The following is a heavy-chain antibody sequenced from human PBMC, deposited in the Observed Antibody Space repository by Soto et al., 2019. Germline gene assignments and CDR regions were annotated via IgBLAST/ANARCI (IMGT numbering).Heavy chain of an antibody. CDR2: IFHSGST. CDR1: GYSISSDYS. D-gene: IGHD3-22*01. J-gene: IGHJ4*01. Sequence: SETLSLTCAVSGYSISSDYSWGWIRQPPGKGLEWLGSIFHSGSTYYNPSLKSRVTISLDTSQNHFSLKLSSVTAADTAVYYCARENYYDGSGYYYYFDYWGHGTLVTDSS. CDR3: ARENYYDGSGYYYYFDY. V-gene: IGHV4-38-2*02.